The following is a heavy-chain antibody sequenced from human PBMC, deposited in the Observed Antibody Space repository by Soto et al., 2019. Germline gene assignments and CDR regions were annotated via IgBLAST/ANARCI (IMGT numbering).Heavy chain of an antibody. Sequence: QVQLQESGPGLVKPSGTLSLTCAVSGGSISSSNWWSWVRQPPGKGLEWIGEIYHSGSTNYNPSLKSRVTISVDKSKNQFSLKLSSVTAADTAVYYCARDNRFLEWLTSYNWFDPWGQGTLVTVSS. D-gene: IGHD3-3*01. V-gene: IGHV4-4*02. CDR2: IYHSGST. J-gene: IGHJ5*02. CDR1: GGSISSSNW. CDR3: ARDNRFLEWLTSYNWFDP.